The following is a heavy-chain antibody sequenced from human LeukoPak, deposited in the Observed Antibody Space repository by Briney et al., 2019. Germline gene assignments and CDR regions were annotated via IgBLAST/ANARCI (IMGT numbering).Heavy chain of an antibody. CDR2: IYYSGST. D-gene: IGHD3-22*01. J-gene: IGHJ3*02. Sequence: SETLSLTCTVSGGSITSSSYYWGWIRQPPGKGLEWIGSIYYSGSTYYNPSLKSRVTISIDTSKNQFSLKLSSVTAADTAVYYCARLLGLDSSGYYLSAFDIWGQGTLVTVSS. CDR3: ARLLGLDSSGYYLSAFDI. V-gene: IGHV4-39*01. CDR1: GGSITSSSYY.